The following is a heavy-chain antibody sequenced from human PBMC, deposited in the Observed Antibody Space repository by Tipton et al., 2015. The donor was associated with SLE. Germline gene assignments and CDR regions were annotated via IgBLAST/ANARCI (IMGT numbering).Heavy chain of an antibody. CDR3: LVVTAVDY. CDR1: GFTSTNYY. V-gene: IGHV1-46*01. CDR2: INPSGGSP. Sequence: QLVQSGPEVKKPGASVRVSCKASGFTSTNYYVHWVRQAPGQGLEWMGMINPSGGSPSYTQIFQGRVTMTRDTSTSTVYMELSSLKSEDTAVYYCLVVTAVDYWGQGTLVNVSS. J-gene: IGHJ4*02. D-gene: IGHD2-21*02.